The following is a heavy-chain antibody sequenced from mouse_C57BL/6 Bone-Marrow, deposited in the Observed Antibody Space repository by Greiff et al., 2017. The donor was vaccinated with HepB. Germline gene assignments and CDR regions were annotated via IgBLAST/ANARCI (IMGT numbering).Heavy chain of an antibody. CDR1: GYSITSGYY. V-gene: IGHV3-6*01. J-gene: IGHJ4*01. D-gene: IGHD2-4*01. Sequence: EVKLMESGPGLVKPSQSLSLTCSVTGYSITSGYYWNWIRQFPGNKLEWMGYISYDGSNNYNPSLKNRITITRDTSKNQFFLKLNSVTTEDTATYYCGRGLRRGDYWGQGTSVTVSS. CDR3: GRGLRRGDY. CDR2: ISYDGSN.